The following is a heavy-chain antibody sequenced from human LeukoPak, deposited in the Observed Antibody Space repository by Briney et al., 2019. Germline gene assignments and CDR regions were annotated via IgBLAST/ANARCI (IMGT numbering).Heavy chain of an antibody. V-gene: IGHV3-15*01. CDR3: TADLAHSGANSGAPDY. D-gene: IGHD4-23*01. CDR2: IKRTTDIGAP. J-gene: IGHJ4*02. Sequence: GGSLRLSCAASGFTFNTAWMGWVRQTPGKGLEWVGHIKRTTDIGAPDYAAPVTGRFTISRDDSQHTVYLQMDSLRADDTGLYFCTADLAHSGANSGAPDYWGRGTLVTVSS. CDR1: GFTFNTAW.